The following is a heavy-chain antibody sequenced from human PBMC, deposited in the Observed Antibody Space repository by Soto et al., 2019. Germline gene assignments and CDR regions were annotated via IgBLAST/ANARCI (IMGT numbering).Heavy chain of an antibody. CDR1: GYTFTSYG. D-gene: IGHD3-10*01. V-gene: IGHV1-18*01. Sequence: QVQLVQSGAEVKKPGASVKVSCKASGYTFTSYGISWVRQAPGQGLEWMGWVSAYNGNTNYAQKLQGRVTMTTVTATSTAYMELRSLRSDDTAVYYCARDVTMVRGDIIHSGAFGSWGQGTMVTVSS. CDR2: VSAYNGNT. CDR3: ARDVTMVRGDIIHSGAFGS. J-gene: IGHJ3*02.